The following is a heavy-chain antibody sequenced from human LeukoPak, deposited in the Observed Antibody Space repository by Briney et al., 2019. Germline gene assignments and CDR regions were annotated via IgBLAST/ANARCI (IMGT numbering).Heavy chain of an antibody. CDR3: ARGGDILTGYYNGNWFDP. CDR1: GFTFSSYG. J-gene: IGHJ5*02. CDR2: IWYDGSNK. D-gene: IGHD3-9*01. Sequence: GGSLRLSCAASGFTFSSYGMHWVRQAPGKGLEWVAVIWYDGSNKYYADSVKGRFTISRDNPKNTLYLQMNSLRAEDTAVYYCARGGDILTGYYNGNWFDPWGQGTLVTVSS. V-gene: IGHV3-33*01.